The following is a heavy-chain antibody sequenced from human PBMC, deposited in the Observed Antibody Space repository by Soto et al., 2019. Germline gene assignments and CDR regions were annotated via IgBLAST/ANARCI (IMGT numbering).Heavy chain of an antibody. Sequence: GGSLRLSCAASGFTFSSYWMSWVRQAPGKGLGWVANIRQDGSEKYYVDSVKGRFTISRDNAKNSLYLQMNSLRAEDTAVYYCARASDIVLMVYAISPYFDYWGQGTLVTVSS. CDR1: GFTFSSYW. V-gene: IGHV3-7*03. CDR3: ARASDIVLMVYAISPYFDY. J-gene: IGHJ4*02. CDR2: IRQDGSEK. D-gene: IGHD2-8*01.